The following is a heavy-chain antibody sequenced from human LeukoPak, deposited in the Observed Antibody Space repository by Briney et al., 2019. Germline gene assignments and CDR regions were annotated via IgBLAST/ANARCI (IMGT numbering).Heavy chain of an antibody. CDR2: ISSSSSYM. V-gene: IGHV3-21*01. J-gene: IGHJ4*02. Sequence: GGSLRLSCAASGFTFSSYSMNWVRQAPGKGLEWVSSISSSSSYMYYADSVKGRFTISRDNAKNSLYLQMNSLRAEDTAVYYCARGEGSLVYWGQGTLVTVSS. CDR1: GFTFSSYS. CDR3: ARGEGSLVY. D-gene: IGHD6-6*01.